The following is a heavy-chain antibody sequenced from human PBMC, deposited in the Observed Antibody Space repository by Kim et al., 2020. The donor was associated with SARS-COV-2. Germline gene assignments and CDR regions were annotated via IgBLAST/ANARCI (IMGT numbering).Heavy chain of an antibody. CDR3: ASNPAAGKYYYYYGMDV. CDR1: GFTFSSYS. Sequence: GWSLRLSCAASGFTFSSYSMNWVRQAPGKGLEWVSYISSSSSTIYYADSVKGRFTISRDNAKNSLYLQMNSLRDEDTAVYYCASNPAAGKYYYYYGMDVWGQGTTLPVSS. CDR2: ISSSSSTI. D-gene: IGHD6-13*01. V-gene: IGHV3-48*02. J-gene: IGHJ6*02.